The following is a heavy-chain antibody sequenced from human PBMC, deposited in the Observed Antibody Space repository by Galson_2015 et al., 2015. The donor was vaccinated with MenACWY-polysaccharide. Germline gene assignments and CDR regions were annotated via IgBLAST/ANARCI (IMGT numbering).Heavy chain of an antibody. CDR3: GRNGGGIDV. V-gene: IGHV3-74*01. CDR1: GYSFSSYW. Sequence: SLRLSCAASGYSFSSYWMFWVRQAPGKGLVWVPTINNDGSATTYADSVKGRFTISRDNAKNTVYLQMNSLRDDDTAVYYCGRNGGGIDVWGQGTTVTVSS. J-gene: IGHJ6*02. CDR2: INNDGSAT. D-gene: IGHD3-16*01.